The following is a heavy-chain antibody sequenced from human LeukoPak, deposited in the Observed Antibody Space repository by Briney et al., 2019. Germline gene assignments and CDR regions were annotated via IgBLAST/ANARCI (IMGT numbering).Heavy chain of an antibody. D-gene: IGHD2-21*01. CDR1: GASISSGSNY. CDR3: TRSPTKRIPEDY. J-gene: IGHJ4*02. V-gene: IGHV4-39*07. Sequence: SETLSLTCSVSGASISSGSNYWGWIRQPPGKTLEWIGSIYSSGSTYYNPSLKSRVIIIIDTPKNHFSLTLSSVTAADTAVYYCTRSPTKRIPEDYWGQGTLVTVSS. CDR2: IYSSGST.